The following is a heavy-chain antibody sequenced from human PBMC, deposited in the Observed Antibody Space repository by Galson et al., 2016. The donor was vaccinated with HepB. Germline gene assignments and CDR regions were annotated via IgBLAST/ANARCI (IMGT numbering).Heavy chain of an antibody. Sequence: SVKVSCKASGGTFRSYAITWVRQAPGQGLEWLGGLIAVFDTKYYSQKFQGRITITADEYTNTAYMDLSSLTPEDTAVYYCARGADNYGSFEYWGQGTLVTVSS. CDR2: LIAVFDTK. D-gene: IGHD5-24*01. CDR3: ARGADNYGSFEY. CDR1: GGTFRSYA. V-gene: IGHV1-69*13. J-gene: IGHJ4*02.